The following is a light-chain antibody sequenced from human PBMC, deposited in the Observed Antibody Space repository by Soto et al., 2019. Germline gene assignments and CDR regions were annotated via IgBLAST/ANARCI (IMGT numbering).Light chain of an antibody. CDR2: DAS. CDR3: QHYNGY. J-gene: IGKJ2*01. V-gene: IGKV1-5*01. Sequence: DMPMTQSPTTLSASVGDRVTITCRASQNIRSWLAWDQQKPGKAPKVLIYDASTLESGVPSRFSGSGFGTEFTLTISSLQPDDFATYYCQHYNGYFGQGTKLEIK. CDR1: QNIRSW.